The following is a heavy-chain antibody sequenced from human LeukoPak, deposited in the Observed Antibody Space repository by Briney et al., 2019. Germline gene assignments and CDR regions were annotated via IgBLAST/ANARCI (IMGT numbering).Heavy chain of an antibody. CDR3: AKGGRPYDYGSGNYYNVGFD. J-gene: IGHJ4*02. CDR1: GFVFSSYA. D-gene: IGHD3-10*01. Sequence: GGSLRLPCAASGFVFSSYAMQWVRQTPGKGLEGVAFIRYDGTEKNYADSVKGRFTIYRENSQNILYLQMSSLRAEDTAVYFCAKGGRPYDYGSGNYYNVGFDWGQGTLVTVSS. V-gene: IGHV3-30*02. CDR2: IRYDGTEK.